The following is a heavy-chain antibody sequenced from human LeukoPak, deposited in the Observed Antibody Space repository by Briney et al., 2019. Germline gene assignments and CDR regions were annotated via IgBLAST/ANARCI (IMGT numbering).Heavy chain of an antibody. J-gene: IGHJ6*02. CDR2: ISGSGGST. Sequence: GSLRLSCAASGFTFSSYAMNWVRRAPGKGLEWVSVISGSGGSTYYADSVKGRFTISRDNSKNTLYLQMNSLRAEDTAVYYCARGHYGMDVWGQGTTVTVSS. CDR3: ARGHYGMDV. CDR1: GFTFSSYA. V-gene: IGHV3-23*01.